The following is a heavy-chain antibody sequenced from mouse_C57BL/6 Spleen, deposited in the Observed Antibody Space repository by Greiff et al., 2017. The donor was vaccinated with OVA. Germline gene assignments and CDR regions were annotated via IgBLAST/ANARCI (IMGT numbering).Heavy chain of an antibody. CDR2: INPSSGYT. CDR1: GYTFTSYW. J-gene: IGHJ1*03. D-gene: IGHD1-1*01. Sequence: QVQLQQSGAELAKPGASVKLSCKASGYTFTSYWMHWVKQRPGKGLEWIGYINPSSGYTKYNQKFKDKATLTAAKSSSTAYMHLSSLTYEDSAVYYCANYYGSNNWYFDGWGTGTTVTNSS. CDR3: ANYYGSNNWYFDG. V-gene: IGHV1-7*01.